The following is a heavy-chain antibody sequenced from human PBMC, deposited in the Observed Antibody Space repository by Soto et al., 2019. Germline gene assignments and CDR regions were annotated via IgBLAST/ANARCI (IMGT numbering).Heavy chain of an antibody. CDR2: IIPMLTVT. J-gene: IGHJ3*01. Sequence: QVHLEQSGAEVKKPGSSVKVSCKAAGGTFSTYKLIWVRQAPGQGLEWMGRIIPMLTVTNSAQKFQGRVTLTADKSTSTAFMDLTSLTSDDTAVSYCSFGSCSAETLEAWGQGTMVTVSS. CDR3: SFGSCSAETLEA. V-gene: IGHV1-69*02. CDR1: GGTFSTYK. D-gene: IGHD6-19*01.